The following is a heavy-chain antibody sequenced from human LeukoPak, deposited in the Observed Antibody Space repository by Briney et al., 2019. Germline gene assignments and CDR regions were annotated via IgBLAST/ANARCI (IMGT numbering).Heavy chain of an antibody. CDR1: GFTFSDYH. D-gene: IGHD5-12*01. CDR2: ISSSSSYT. J-gene: IGHJ4*02. CDR3: VRCPGGGEYSGYEDFDD. Sequence: AGSLRLSCAASGFTFSDYHMSWIRQAPGKGLEWVSYISSSSSYTNYADSVKGRFTIARDTAKNLLYLQMNSLGAEDSAGYYGVRCPGGGEYSGYEDFDDWGQGTLVTVSS. V-gene: IGHV3-11*06.